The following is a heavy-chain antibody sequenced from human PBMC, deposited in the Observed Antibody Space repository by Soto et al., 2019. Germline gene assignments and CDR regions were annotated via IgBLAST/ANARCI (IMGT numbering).Heavy chain of an antibody. J-gene: IGHJ6*02. CDR2: ISGYNGDT. Sequence: QGQLVQSGPEAKKPGASVKVSCKASGCTFSRYGISWVREAPGQGLEWMGWISGYNGDTKYAQKVQGRVTMTIDTSTYTAYMELRSLTSDDTAIYYCAKNGQPPYYYYAMDVWGQGTTVTVSS. V-gene: IGHV1-18*01. D-gene: IGHD2-8*01. CDR3: AKNGQPPYYYYAMDV. CDR1: GCTFSRYG.